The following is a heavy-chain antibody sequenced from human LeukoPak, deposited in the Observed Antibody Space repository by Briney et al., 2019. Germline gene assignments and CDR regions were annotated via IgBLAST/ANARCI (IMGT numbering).Heavy chain of an antibody. CDR2: IWYDGSNK. D-gene: IGHD6-6*01. CDR3: AGYSSSSSPNPPDY. Sequence: GGSLRLSCAASGFTFSSYGMHWVRQAPGKGLEWVAVIWYDGSNKYYADSVKGRFTISRDNSKNTLYLQMNSLRAEDTAVYYCAGYSSSSSPNPPDYWGQGTLVTVSS. J-gene: IGHJ4*02. V-gene: IGHV3-33*01. CDR1: GFTFSSYG.